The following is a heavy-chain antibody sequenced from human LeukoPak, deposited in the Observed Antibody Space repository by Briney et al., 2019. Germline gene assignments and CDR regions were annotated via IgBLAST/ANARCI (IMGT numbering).Heavy chain of an antibody. D-gene: IGHD6-19*01. CDR2: IYYSGST. CDR1: GGSISSGGYY. V-gene: IGHV4-31*03. J-gene: IGHJ5*02. Sequence: PSETLSLTCTVSGGSISSGGYYWSWIRQHPGKGLEWIGYIYYSGSTNCNPSLKSRVTISVDTSKNQFSLKLSSVTPEDTAMYFCARAQGDSSGWWGSWGQGTLVTVSS. CDR3: ARAQGDSSGWWGS.